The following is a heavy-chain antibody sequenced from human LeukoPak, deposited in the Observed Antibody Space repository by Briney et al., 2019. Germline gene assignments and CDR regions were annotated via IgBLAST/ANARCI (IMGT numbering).Heavy chain of an antibody. Sequence: ASVKVSCRASGYTFTSYYMHWVRQAPGQGLEWMGIINPSGGSTIYAQKFQGRVTMTRDTSTSTVYMELSSLRSEDTAVYYCARDRGTDHDAFDIWGQGTMVTVSS. D-gene: IGHD5-24*01. CDR2: INPSGGST. J-gene: IGHJ3*02. V-gene: IGHV1-46*01. CDR3: ARDRGTDHDAFDI. CDR1: GYTFTSYY.